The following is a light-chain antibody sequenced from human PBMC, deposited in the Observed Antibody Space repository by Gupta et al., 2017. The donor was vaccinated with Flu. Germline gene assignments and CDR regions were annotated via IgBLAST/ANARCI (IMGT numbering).Light chain of an antibody. J-gene: IGKJ5*01. CDR3: QQYYSTPPIT. V-gene: IGKV4-1*01. CDR2: WAS. CDR1: QSIVYSSNNKKY. Sequence: RDEVATSNWKSSQSIVYSSNNKKYLAWYQQKPGQPPKRLIYWASTRESGVPDRFSGSGSGTDFTRTISSLQAEDVAVYYCQQYYSTPPITFGQGTRLEIK.